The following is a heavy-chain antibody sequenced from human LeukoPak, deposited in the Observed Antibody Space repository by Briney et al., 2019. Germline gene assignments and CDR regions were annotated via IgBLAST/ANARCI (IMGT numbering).Heavy chain of an antibody. V-gene: IGHV3-11*01. Sequence: NPGRSLRLSCAASGFTFSDYYMSWIRQAPGKGLEWVSYIRSSGSTIYYADSVKGRFTISRDNAKNSLYLQMNSLRAEDTAVYYCAKDPESSGVPAGYFDYWGQGTLVTVSS. CDR1: GFTFSDYY. J-gene: IGHJ4*02. D-gene: IGHD3-22*01. CDR2: IRSSGSTI. CDR3: AKDPESSGVPAGYFDY.